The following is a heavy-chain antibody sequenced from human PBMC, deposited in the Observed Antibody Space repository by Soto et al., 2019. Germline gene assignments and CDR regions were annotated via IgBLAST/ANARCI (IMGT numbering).Heavy chain of an antibody. CDR2: SRDKAQGYST. V-gene: IGHV3-72*01. CDR3: VRTTYFSDSSVYTRFFDY. Sequence: EVHLVESGGGLVQPGGSLRLSCTGSGFTFSDNYIDWLRQAPGKGLEWVGRSRDKAQGYSTIYAASVKGRFTTSRDESKSSVYLQMNSLKTEDTAIYYCVRTTYFSDSSVYTRFFDYWGQGTLVTVSS. D-gene: IGHD3-22*01. J-gene: IGHJ4*02. CDR1: GFTFSDNY.